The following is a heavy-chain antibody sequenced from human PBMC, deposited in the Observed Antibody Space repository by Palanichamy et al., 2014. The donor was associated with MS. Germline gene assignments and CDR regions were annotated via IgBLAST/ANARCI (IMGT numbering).Heavy chain of an antibody. CDR1: GFTFSSYS. J-gene: IGHJ4*02. V-gene: IGHV3-21*01. D-gene: IGHD3-9*01. CDR2: ISSSSSYI. Sequence: EVQLVEVVGEGLVKPGGSLRLSCAASGFTFSSYSMNWVRQAPGKGLEWVSSISSSSSYIYYADSVKGRFTISRDNAKNSLYLQMNSLRAEDTAVYYCARDLSITREYYDILTGYSHWGQGTLVTVSS. CDR3: ARDLSITREYYDILTGYSH.